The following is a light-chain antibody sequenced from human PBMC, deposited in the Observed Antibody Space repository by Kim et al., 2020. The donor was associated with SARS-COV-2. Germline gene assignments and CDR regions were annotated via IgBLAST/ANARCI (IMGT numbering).Light chain of an antibody. J-gene: IGLJ2*01. CDR2: DDF. V-gene: IGLV1-51*01. CDR1: IAKLSTNT. Sequence: TISRSVTIAKLSTNTVTWYQQSPGTSPKLLIYDDFKQSSGVPGHFSGSKSGSSATLVITGLQTGDEADYYSAAWDSSLSIGLFGGGTQLTVL. CDR3: AAWDSSLSIGL.